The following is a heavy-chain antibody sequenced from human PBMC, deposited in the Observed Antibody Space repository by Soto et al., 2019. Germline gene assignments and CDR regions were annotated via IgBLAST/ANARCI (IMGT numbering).Heavy chain of an antibody. J-gene: IGHJ6*02. D-gene: IGHD1-26*01. Sequence: PGGSLRLSCAASGFTFSSYSMNWVRQAPGKGLEWVSYISSSSSTIYYADSVKGRFTISRDNAKNSLYLQMNSLRDEDTAVYYCARDSSDPIVGATNYYYAMDVWGQGTTVTVSS. V-gene: IGHV3-48*02. CDR2: ISSSSSTI. CDR3: ARDSSDPIVGATNYYYAMDV. CDR1: GFTFSSYS.